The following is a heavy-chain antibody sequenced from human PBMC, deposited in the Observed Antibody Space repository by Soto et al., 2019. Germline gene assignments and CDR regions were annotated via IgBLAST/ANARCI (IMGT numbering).Heavy chain of an antibody. CDR3: VREGAYDATGFSDY. J-gene: IGHJ4*02. CDR2: INPNSGGT. D-gene: IGHD3-22*01. V-gene: IGHV1-2*02. CDR1: ANTFNVYY. Sequence: VSCKASANTFNVYYMHWVRQAPGQGLEWMGWINPNSGGTNYAQKFQGRVTMTRDTSISTAYMELSRLRSDDTAVYYCVREGAYDATGFSDYWGQGTLVTVSS.